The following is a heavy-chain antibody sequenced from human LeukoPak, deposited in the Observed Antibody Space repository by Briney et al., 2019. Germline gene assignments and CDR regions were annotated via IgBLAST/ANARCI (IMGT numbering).Heavy chain of an antibody. Sequence: SETLSLTCTVSGGSISSHYWSWIRQPPGKGLEWLGYIYYSGSTNYNPSLKSRVTISVDTSKNQFSLKLSSVTAADTAVYYCARSDYYDSSGYYSYAFDIWGQGTMVTVSS. J-gene: IGHJ3*02. CDR1: GGSISSHY. CDR3: ARSDYYDSSGYYSYAFDI. D-gene: IGHD3-22*01. V-gene: IGHV4-59*08. CDR2: IYYSGST.